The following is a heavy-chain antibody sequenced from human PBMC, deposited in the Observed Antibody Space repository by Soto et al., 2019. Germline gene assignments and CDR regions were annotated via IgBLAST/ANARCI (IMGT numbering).Heavy chain of an antibody. CDR3: ARLSRLARVASPSHHTLHV. V-gene: IGHV4-61*08. D-gene: IGHD5-12*01. CDR1: GASVSTDGYY. J-gene: IGHJ6*02. CDR2: IYYSGSS. Sequence: SETLCLTCTGSGASVSTDGYYWCWIRQPPGRTLEWIGYIYYSGSSGYNPSLKSRVTASVDTSKNQFSLILSSVTAADTAVYFCARLSRLARVASPSHHTLHVRGQATTVTLS.